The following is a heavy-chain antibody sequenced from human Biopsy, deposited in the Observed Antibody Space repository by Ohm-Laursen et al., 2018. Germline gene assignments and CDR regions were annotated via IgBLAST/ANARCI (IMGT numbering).Heavy chain of an antibody. D-gene: IGHD3-22*01. Sequence: SETLSLTCTVSGGSIINNYWSWIRQPPGKGLEWIGYIYFTGSTNYNPSLKSRITISVDTSKNQFSLRLGSVTAADTAIYYCARDRGYYSDRAVPGYFDLWGRGTLVTVSS. CDR1: GGSIINNY. J-gene: IGHJ2*01. V-gene: IGHV4-59*01. CDR3: ARDRGYYSDRAVPGYFDL. CDR2: IYFTGST.